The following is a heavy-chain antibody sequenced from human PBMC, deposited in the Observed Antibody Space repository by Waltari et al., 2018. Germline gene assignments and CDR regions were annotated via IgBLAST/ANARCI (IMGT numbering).Heavy chain of an antibody. J-gene: IGHJ2*01. V-gene: IGHV4-59*01. CDR2: IYYSGST. D-gene: IGHD3-10*01. Sequence: QVQLQESGTGLVKPSETLSLTCTVSGGAISSYYWSWIRQPPGKGMDWIGYIYYSGSTNYTPSLKSRVTISVDTSKNQFSLKLSSVPAADTAVYYCARDSGSSVTWYFDLWGRGTLVTVSS. CDR1: GGAISSYY. CDR3: ARDSGSSVTWYFDL.